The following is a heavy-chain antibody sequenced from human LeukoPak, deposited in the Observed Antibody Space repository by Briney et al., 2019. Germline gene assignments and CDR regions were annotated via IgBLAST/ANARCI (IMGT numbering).Heavy chain of an antibody. V-gene: IGHV3-48*03. CDR1: GFTFSTYE. Sequence: GGSLRLSCTASGFTFSTYEMNWVRQAPGKGLGWISYIRSSGGTIYYADSVKGRFTVSRDNAKNSLYLQMNSLRAEDTALYYCARDPLGEPYDFWSGYSTVWGQGTLVTVSS. D-gene: IGHD3-3*01. CDR3: ARDPLGEPYDFWSGYSTV. CDR2: IRSSGGTI. J-gene: IGHJ4*02.